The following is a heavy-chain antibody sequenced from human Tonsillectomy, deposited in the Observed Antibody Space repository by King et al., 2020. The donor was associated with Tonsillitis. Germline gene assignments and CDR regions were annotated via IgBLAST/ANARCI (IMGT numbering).Heavy chain of an antibody. CDR2: MNPNSGNT. CDR3: ARVSLTYCSGTSCYAYYYYGMAV. D-gene: IGHD2-2*01. Sequence: QLVQSGAEVKKPGASVKVSCKASGYTFTSYDVNWVRQATGQGLEWMGWMNPNSGNTGYAQKFQGRVTMTRNTSISTAYMELSSLRSEDAAVYYCARVSLTYCSGTSCYAYYYYGMAVWGQGTTVTVSS. V-gene: IGHV1-8*01. J-gene: IGHJ6*02. CDR1: GYTFTSYD.